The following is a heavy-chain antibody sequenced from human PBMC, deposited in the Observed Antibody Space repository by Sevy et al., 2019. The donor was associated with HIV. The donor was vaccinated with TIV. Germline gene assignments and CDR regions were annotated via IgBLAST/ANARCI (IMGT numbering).Heavy chain of an antibody. J-gene: IGHJ6*02. Sequence: GGSLRLSCAASGFIFSTYTMTWVRQAPGKGLEWVSGISGSGGSTNYADSLKGRFTIFRDNSKSTVHLQMNSLRAEDTAVYYCAKGDRTFYGLDVWGQGTTVTVSS. CDR1: GFIFSTYT. CDR3: AKGDRTFYGLDV. D-gene: IGHD2-15*01. V-gene: IGHV3-23*01. CDR2: ISGSGGST.